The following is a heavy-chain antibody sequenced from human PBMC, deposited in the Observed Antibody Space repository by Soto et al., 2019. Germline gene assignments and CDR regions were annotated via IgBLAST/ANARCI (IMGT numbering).Heavy chain of an antibody. CDR3: ARHEATYYNFYGMDV. CDR1: GYSFTTYW. Sequence: GESLQISCERHGYSFTTYWITWVRQKPGKGLEWVGSFHPGESDTRYSPSFQGQVTISADRSLATAYLQWSSLQAADTAIYYCARHEATYYNFYGMDVWGQGTTVTVSS. CDR2: FHPGESDT. V-gene: IGHV5-51*01. J-gene: IGHJ6*02.